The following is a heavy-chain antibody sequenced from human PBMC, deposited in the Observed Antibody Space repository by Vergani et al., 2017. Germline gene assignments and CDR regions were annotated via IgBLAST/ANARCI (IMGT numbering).Heavy chain of an antibody. J-gene: IGHJ4*03. V-gene: IGHV3-23*01. D-gene: IGHD1-1*01. CDR3: ATKGCGTPGCQIGDLRE. CDR2: IKNTGDST. CDR1: GFTFSSHA. Sequence: EVQLLQSEGAVVQPGGSLRLSCVASGFTFSSHAMSWVRQGHGQGLEWVSSIKNTGDSTHYADSVKGRFTISRDNSKSTLYLQMNSLRTEDTAVYYCATKGCGTPGCQIGDLREWGQGTLVTVSS.